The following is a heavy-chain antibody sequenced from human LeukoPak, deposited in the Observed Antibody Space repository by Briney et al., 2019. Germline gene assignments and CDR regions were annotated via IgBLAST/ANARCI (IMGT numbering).Heavy chain of an antibody. CDR1: GFTFSSYT. V-gene: IGHV3-21*04. CDR2: ISSSSYYI. D-gene: IGHD5-24*01. CDR3: AKDSIPDGYNSLDY. Sequence: GGSLRLSCAASGFTFSSYTMNWVRQAPGKGLEWVSSISSSSYYIYYADSVKGRFTISRDNAKNSLYLQMNSLRVEDTAIYYCAKDSIPDGYNSLDYWGQGTLVTVSS. J-gene: IGHJ4*02.